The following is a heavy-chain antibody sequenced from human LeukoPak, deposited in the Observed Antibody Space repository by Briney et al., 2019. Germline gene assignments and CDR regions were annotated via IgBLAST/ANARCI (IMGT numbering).Heavy chain of an antibody. D-gene: IGHD6-6*01. CDR3: ARVGGASSILSAFDI. J-gene: IGHJ3*02. V-gene: IGHV4-59*02. CDR2: IHYTGNT. Sequence: THSETLSLTCTVSGGSVRSYHWSWIRQPPGKGQEWIAFIHYTGNTNYNPSLKNRVTMSRDSSKNQFFLKLTSVTAADMAVYYCARVGGASSILSAFDIWGPGTMVTVSS. CDR1: GGSVRSYH.